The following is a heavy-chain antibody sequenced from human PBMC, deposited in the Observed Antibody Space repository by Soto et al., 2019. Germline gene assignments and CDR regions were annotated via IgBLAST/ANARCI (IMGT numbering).Heavy chain of an antibody. V-gene: IGHV4-31*02. D-gene: IGHD2-15*01. CDR1: VCSISSGDYY. CDR3: ARCSLVVIPVPGFDT. CDR2: IYYNGNT. Sequence: TLSLTWTVSVCSISSGDYYWSWIRQHPGRGLEWIGYIYYNGNTYYNPSLKSRVTVSVDTSKNQFSLNVRSVTAADTAVYYCARCSLVVIPVPGFDTWGQGTLVTVSS. J-gene: IGHJ5*02.